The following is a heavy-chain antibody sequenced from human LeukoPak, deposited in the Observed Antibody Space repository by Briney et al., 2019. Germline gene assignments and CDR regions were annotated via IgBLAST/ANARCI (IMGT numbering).Heavy chain of an antibody. D-gene: IGHD3-3*01. J-gene: IGHJ4*02. CDR1: GFTFSNYW. CDR3: ARDPTIFGVVIVPDC. Sequence: PGGSLRLSCAASGFTFSNYWMSWVLQAPGKGLEWVANIKQDGSEKYYVDSVKGRFTISRDNAKNSLYLQMNSLRAEDTAVYYCARDPTIFGVVIVPDCWGQGTLVTVSS. V-gene: IGHV3-7*01. CDR2: IKQDGSEK.